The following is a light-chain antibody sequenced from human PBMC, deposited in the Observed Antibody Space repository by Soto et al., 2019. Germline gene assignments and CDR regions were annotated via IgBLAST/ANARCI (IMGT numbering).Light chain of an antibody. CDR2: GDT. CDR1: SSTIGAGFD. Sequence: QSVLTQPPSVSGAPGQRVTISCTGSSSTIGAGFDVHWYQQLPGAAPKLLIYGDTNRPSGVPDRFSGSKSGTSASLVITGLQAEDEAYYYCQSYDTALSVYVVFGGGTKVTVL. J-gene: IGLJ2*01. CDR3: QSYDTALSVYVV. V-gene: IGLV1-40*01.